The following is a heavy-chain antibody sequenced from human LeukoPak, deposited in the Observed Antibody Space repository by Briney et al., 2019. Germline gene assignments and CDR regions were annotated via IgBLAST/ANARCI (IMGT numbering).Heavy chain of an antibody. D-gene: IGHD5-12*01. CDR3: ARDTFSGYDFGY. J-gene: IGHJ4*02. V-gene: IGHV1-46*01. Sequence: ASVKVSCKASGYTFTGYYMHWVRQAPGQGLEWMGIINPSGGSTSYAQKFQGRVTMTRDTSTSTVYMELSSLRSGDTAVYYCARDTFSGYDFGYWGQGTLVTVSS. CDR1: GYTFTGYY. CDR2: INPSGGST.